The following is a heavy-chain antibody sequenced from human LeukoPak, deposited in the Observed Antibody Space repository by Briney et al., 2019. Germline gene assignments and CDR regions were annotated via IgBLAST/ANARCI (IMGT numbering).Heavy chain of an antibody. D-gene: IGHD2-15*01. CDR3: ALSVGY. V-gene: IGHV3-33*01. CDR2: IWYDGSNK. J-gene: IGHJ4*02. Sequence: GGSLRLSCAASGFTFSSYGMHWVRQAPGKGLEWVAVIWYDGSNKYYADSVKGRFTISRDNSKNTLYLQMNSLKTEDTAVYYCALSVGYWGQGTLVTVSS. CDR1: GFTFSSYG.